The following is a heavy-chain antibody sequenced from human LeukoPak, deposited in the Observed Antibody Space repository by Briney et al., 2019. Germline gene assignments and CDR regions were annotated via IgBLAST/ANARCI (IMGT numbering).Heavy chain of an antibody. CDR2: ISGSGGST. CDR3: AKWLDYYDRYGMDV. V-gene: IGHV3-23*01. CDR1: GFTFSSYA. J-gene: IGHJ6*02. D-gene: IGHD3-10*02. Sequence: GGSLRLSCAASGFTFSSYAMSWVRQAPGKGLEWVSAISGSGGSTYYADSVKGRFTISRDNSKNTLYLQMNSLRAEDTAVYYCAKWLDYYDRYGMDVWGQGTTVTVSS.